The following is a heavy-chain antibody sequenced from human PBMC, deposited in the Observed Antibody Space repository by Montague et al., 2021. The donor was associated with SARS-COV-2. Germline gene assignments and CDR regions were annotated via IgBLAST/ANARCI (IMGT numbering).Heavy chain of an antibody. J-gene: IGHJ3*02. CDR3: ARRNYCSSSSCYNGGFDN. CDR1: GDSISSYY. CDR2: VFYRGNT. V-gene: IGHV4-59*04. D-gene: IGHD2-2*01. Sequence: SETLSLTCTVSGDSISSYYWNWIRRSPGKGLEWLGTVFYRGNTYYNPSLKSRVTISVDTSTNQFSLKLTSVTVAETAIYFCARRNYCSSSSCYNGGFDNWGQGAVVTVSS.